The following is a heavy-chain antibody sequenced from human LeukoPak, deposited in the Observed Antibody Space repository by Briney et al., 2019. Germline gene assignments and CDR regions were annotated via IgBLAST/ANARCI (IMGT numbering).Heavy chain of an antibody. J-gene: IGHJ6*02. D-gene: IGHD5-18*01. CDR3: ARGTAYCYGMDV. Sequence: GGSLRLSCAASGFTFNNYAMHWVRQAPGKGLEWVTIMSSNGNSRFYANSVRGRFTVSRDSSNNTLYLQMNGLSAKDTAVYYCARGTAYCYGMDVWGQGTTVIVSS. V-gene: IGHV3-30*01. CDR1: GFTFNNYA. CDR2: MSSNGNSR.